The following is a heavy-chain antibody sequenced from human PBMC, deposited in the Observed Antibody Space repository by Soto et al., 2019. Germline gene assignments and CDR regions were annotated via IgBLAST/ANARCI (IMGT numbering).Heavy chain of an antibody. CDR3: ARENSGSGWYGTGDY. D-gene: IGHD6-19*01. J-gene: IGHJ4*02. Sequence: GGSLGLSCVASGLTVSGKKYMAWVRQAPGKGPEWVAVISYDGTNKYYADSVKGRFTISRDDSKNTMYLQMNSLRVEDTAVYYCARENSGSGWYGTGDYWGQGTLVTVSS. CDR2: ISYDGTNK. CDR1: GLTVSGKK. V-gene: IGHV3-30-3*01.